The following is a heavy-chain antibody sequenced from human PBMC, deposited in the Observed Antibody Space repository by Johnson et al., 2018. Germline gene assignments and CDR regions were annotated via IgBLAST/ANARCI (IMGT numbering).Heavy chain of an antibody. CDR1: GGSINSYY. CDR3: TRDFFAGMIAGYDFDY. J-gene: IGHJ4*02. V-gene: IGHV4-4*07. D-gene: IGHD5-12*01. CDR2: IYSTGST. Sequence: QVQLQESGPGLVKPSETLSLTCTVSGGSINSYYWSWIRQPAGKGLEWIGRIYSTGSTNYNPSLKSRVTMSLDTSKNQFPLKVTSVTAADTAINNCTRDFFAGMIAGYDFDYWGQGTLVTVSS.